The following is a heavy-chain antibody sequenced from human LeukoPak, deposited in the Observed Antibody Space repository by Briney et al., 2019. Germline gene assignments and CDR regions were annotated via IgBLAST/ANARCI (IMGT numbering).Heavy chain of an antibody. D-gene: IGHD6-13*01. Sequence: HPGGSLRLSCAASGFTFSTYAMSWVRQAPGKGLEWVSAISGSGDNTYSADSVKGRFTISRDNSKNTLYLQMNSLRAEDTAVYYCAKSEGVSRGYFDYWGQGTLVTVSS. CDR3: AKSEGVSRGYFDY. V-gene: IGHV3-23*01. CDR2: ISGSGDNT. J-gene: IGHJ4*02. CDR1: GFTFSTYA.